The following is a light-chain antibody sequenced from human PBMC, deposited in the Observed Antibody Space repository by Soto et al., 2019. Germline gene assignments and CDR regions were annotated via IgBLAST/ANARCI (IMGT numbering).Light chain of an antibody. V-gene: IGLV2-14*03. J-gene: IGLJ1*01. Sequence: QSALTQPASVSGSPGQSITISCTGTSSDVGGYNYVSWYQHHPGKAPKLMIFDVSNRPSGVSNRFSGSKSGNTASLTISGLPPEDEADYYGSSYTTSNTRQIVFGTGTKVTVL. CDR2: DVS. CDR1: SSDVGGYNY. CDR3: SSYTTSNTRQIV.